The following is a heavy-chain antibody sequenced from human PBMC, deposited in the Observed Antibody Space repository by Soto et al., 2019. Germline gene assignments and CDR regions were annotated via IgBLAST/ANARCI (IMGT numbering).Heavy chain of an antibody. Sequence: ASVKVSCKASGYTFTNYGIHWVRQGPGQRLEWMGWINAGNAETKYSQKFLGRVTISRDTSARTAYMELSSLRSEDTAVYYCARDGAVAGNTNFDYWGQGTLVTVSS. CDR1: GYTFTNYG. D-gene: IGHD6-19*01. CDR2: INAGNAET. V-gene: IGHV1-3*01. CDR3: ARDGAVAGNTNFDY. J-gene: IGHJ4*02.